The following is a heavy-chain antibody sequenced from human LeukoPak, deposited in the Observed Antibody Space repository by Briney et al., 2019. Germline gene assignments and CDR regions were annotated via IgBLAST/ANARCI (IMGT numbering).Heavy chain of an antibody. J-gene: IGHJ4*01. CDR2: ISYDGSNK. Sequence: PGRSLRLSCAASGFTFSSYAMHWVRQAPGKGLEWVAVISYDGSNKYYADSVKGRFTISRDNSKNTLYLQMNSLRAEDTAVYYCARDRSTYYGGNAWDYWGHGTLVTVSS. D-gene: IGHD4-23*01. CDR1: GFTFSSYA. V-gene: IGHV3-30-3*01. CDR3: ARDRSTYYGGNAWDY.